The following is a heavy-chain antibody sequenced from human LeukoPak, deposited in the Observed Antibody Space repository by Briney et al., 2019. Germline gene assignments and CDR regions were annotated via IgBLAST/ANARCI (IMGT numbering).Heavy chain of an antibody. V-gene: IGHV3-74*01. CDR1: GFTFRTYW. CDR3: AAFYYDPAY. CDR2: ISGDGRST. J-gene: IGHJ4*02. D-gene: IGHD3-22*01. Sequence: GGSLRLSCAASGFTFRTYWMHWVRQAPGKGLIWVPRISGDGRSTSYADSVKGRFTISRDNAKNTLYLQMHSLRAEDTAVYYCAAFYYDPAYWGQGTLVTVSS.